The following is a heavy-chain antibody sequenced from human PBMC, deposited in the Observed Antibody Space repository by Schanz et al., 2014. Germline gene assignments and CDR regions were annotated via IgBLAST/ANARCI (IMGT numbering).Heavy chain of an antibody. D-gene: IGHD6-13*01. V-gene: IGHV3-23*01. CDR1: GFTFGDYA. Sequence: PGGSLRLSCEASGFTFGDYAMTWVRQAPGNGLEWVSAINTGVNTYYADSVRGRFTMSRDNSKNTLYLQMNSLRAGDAAVYYCARGLIAAAGGAFDYWGQGTLVTVSS. CDR2: INTGVNT. J-gene: IGHJ4*02. CDR3: ARGLIAAAGGAFDY.